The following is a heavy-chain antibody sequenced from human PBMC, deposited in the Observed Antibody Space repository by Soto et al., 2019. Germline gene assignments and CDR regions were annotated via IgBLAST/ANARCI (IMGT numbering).Heavy chain of an antibody. Sequence: EVQLVESGGGFVKPGGSLRLSCAASGFTFSNAWMSWVRQAPGKGLEWVARIKSKIDGGTTDHAAPVKGRFTISRDDSKTTLYLQMNSLETEYTAVYYCTTYDYILGSDPYRWAYWGQGALVTVSS. V-gene: IGHV3-15*01. D-gene: IGHD3-16*01. J-gene: IGHJ4*02. CDR2: IKSKIDGGTT. CDR3: TTYDYILGSDPYRWAY. CDR1: GFTFSNAW.